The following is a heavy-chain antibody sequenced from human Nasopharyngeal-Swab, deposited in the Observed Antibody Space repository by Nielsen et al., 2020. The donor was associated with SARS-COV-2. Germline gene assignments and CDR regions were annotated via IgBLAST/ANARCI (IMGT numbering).Heavy chain of an antibody. CDR2: LSVYYGST. CDR3: SREGEPLRRHYTLQY. J-gene: IGHJ4*02. D-gene: IGHD1-14*01. Sequence: ASVQVSCQASGYRFPDYGNSWVRQAPGQGLEGMGWLSVYYGSTNYAQQLQGRVTFSTDTSTNTAYMELRSLRFDDTAVYYCSREGEPLRRHYTLQYWGQGTLVTVSS. CDR1: GYRFPDYG. V-gene: IGHV1-18*01.